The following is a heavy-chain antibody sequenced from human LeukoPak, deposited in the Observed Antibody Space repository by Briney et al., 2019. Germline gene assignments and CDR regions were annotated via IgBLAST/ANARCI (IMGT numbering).Heavy chain of an antibody. Sequence: PGGSLRLSCAASGFTFSSYAMHWVRQAPGKGLEWVAVISYDGSNEYYADSVKGRFTISRDNSKNTLYPQMNSLRAEDTAVYYCARDEGSSSWPFDYWGQGTLVTVSS. CDR1: GFTFSSYA. J-gene: IGHJ4*02. CDR3: ARDEGSSSWPFDY. V-gene: IGHV3-30-3*01. D-gene: IGHD6-13*01. CDR2: ISYDGSNE.